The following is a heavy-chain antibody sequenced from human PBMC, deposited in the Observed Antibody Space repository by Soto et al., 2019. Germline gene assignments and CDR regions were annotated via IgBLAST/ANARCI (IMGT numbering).Heavy chain of an antibody. J-gene: IGHJ4*02. CDR1: GFTFNSYP. Sequence: SGGSLRLSCAASGFTFNSYPMSWVRQAPGKGLEWVSGISDSGGSTYYADSVKGRFTISRDNPKNTLFLQMNVLRAEDTAVYYCAKDGGYNCFDYWGQGTLVTVSS. V-gene: IGHV3-23*01. CDR2: ISDSGGST. D-gene: IGHD5-12*01. CDR3: AKDGGYNCFDY.